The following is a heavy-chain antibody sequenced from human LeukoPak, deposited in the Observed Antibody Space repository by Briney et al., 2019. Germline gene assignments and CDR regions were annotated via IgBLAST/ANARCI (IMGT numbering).Heavy chain of an antibody. CDR2: ISYDGVNT. Sequence: TGGSLRLSCAASGFFFSSYAMPWVRQAPGKGLEWVAVISYDGVNTDYADSVMGRFTISRDNSKNTLYLQMDSLRAEDTAVYYCARCRDYNFWSGSAVDYWGQGTLVTVSS. D-gene: IGHD3-3*01. J-gene: IGHJ4*02. CDR1: GFFFSSYA. V-gene: IGHV3-30-3*01. CDR3: ARCRDYNFWSGSAVDY.